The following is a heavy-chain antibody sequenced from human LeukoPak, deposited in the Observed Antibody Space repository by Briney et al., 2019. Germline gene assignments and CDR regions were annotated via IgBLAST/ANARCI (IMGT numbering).Heavy chain of an antibody. D-gene: IGHD5-12*01. CDR2: ISGGGGDT. Sequence: TGGSLRLSCAASGFTFSSHAMSWVRQAPEKGLEWVSSISGGGGDTYYAGSVKGRFTISRDNSKNALSLQMNSLRADDTAIYYCAKDPVDIGPAFSVWGQGTMVMVS. J-gene: IGHJ3*01. CDR3: AKDPVDIGPAFSV. V-gene: IGHV3-23*01. CDR1: GFTFSSHA.